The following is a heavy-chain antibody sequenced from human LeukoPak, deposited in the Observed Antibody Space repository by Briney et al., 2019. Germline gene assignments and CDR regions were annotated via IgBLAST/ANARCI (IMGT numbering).Heavy chain of an antibody. CDR2: MNPNSGNT. CDR3: ASPIYHYNSSGYYPFGY. J-gene: IGHJ4*02. D-gene: IGHD3-22*01. CDR1: GYTFTSYD. Sequence: GASVKVSCKASGYTFTSYDINWVRQATGQGLEWMGWMNPNSGNTGYAQKFQGRVTMTRDTSINTAYMELSSLRSEDTAVYYCASPIYHYNSSGYYPFGYWGQGTLVTVSS. V-gene: IGHV1-8*02.